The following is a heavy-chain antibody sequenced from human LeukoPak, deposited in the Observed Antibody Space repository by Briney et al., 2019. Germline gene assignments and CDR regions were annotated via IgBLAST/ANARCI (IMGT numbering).Heavy chain of an antibody. D-gene: IGHD2-2*01. J-gene: IGHJ3*02. CDR2: IGSSSRTI. Sequence: GGSLRLSCAASGFTFSRYSMNWVRQAPGTGLEWISYIGSSSRTIYYADSGKGRFTISRDNAKNSLYLQMNSLRAEDTAVYYCAREVDYAFDIWGQGTMVTVSS. V-gene: IGHV3-48*01. CDR1: GFTFSRYS. CDR3: AREVDYAFDI.